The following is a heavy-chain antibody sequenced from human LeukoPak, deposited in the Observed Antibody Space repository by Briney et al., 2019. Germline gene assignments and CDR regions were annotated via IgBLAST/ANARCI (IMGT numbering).Heavy chain of an antibody. D-gene: IGHD3-22*01. CDR2: VSYSGST. CDR3: ARVRYSYDSSGYYYLYYFDY. V-gene: IGHV4-30-4*01. CDR1: GGSISSGDYY. J-gene: IGHJ4*02. Sequence: SETLSLTCTVSGGSISSGDYYWSWIRQPPGKGLEWIGYVSYSGSTYYSPSLKSRVTISLDTSKNQFSLKLSSVTAADTAVYYCARVRYSYDSSGYYYLYYFDYWGQGTLVTVSS.